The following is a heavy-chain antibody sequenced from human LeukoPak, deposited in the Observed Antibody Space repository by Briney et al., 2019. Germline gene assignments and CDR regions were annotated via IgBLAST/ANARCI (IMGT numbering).Heavy chain of an antibody. D-gene: IGHD5-18*01. CDR2: INHSGST. Sequence: SETLSLTCAVYGGSFSGYYWSWIRQPPGKGLEWIGEINHSGSTNYNPSLKGRVTISVDTSKNQFSLKLSSVTAADTAVYYCARGRRRAMIDYWGQGTLVTVSS. V-gene: IGHV4-34*01. CDR1: GGSFSGYY. CDR3: ARGRRRAMIDY. J-gene: IGHJ4*02.